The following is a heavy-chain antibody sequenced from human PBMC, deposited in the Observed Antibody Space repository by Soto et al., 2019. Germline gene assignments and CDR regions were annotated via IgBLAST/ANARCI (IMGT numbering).Heavy chain of an antibody. D-gene: IGHD1-1*01. CDR2: IWYDGDNK. CDR1: GFTFSNYG. CDR3: ARDRERVSFLAVDY. V-gene: IGHV3-33*01. J-gene: IGHJ4*02. Sequence: QVQLVESVGGVVQPGRSLRLSCAASGFTFSNYGMHWVRQAPGKGLEWVAVIWYDGDNKYYADSVKGRFTISRDNSKNTLYLQKNSLSAEETAVYYFARDRERVSFLAVDYWGQGTLITVSS.